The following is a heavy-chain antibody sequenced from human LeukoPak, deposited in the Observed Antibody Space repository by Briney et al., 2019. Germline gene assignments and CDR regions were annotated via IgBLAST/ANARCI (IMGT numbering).Heavy chain of an antibody. CDR1: GYTFTCYY. Sequence: ASVKVSCRASGYTFTCYYMRWVRQAPGQGLEWMGWINPNSGGAKYAQRFQGRVTMTRDTSINTAYLELSRLRSDDTAVYYCARQLAAAGPSPVDYWGQGTLVTVSS. V-gene: IGHV1-2*02. CDR3: ARQLAAAGPSPVDY. D-gene: IGHD6-13*01. CDR2: INPNSGGA. J-gene: IGHJ4*02.